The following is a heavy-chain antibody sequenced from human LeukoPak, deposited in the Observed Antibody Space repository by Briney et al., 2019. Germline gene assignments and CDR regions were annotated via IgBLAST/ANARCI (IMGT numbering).Heavy chain of an antibody. CDR2: IKQDESEK. CDR3: ARGTSSSSGSAFDI. CDR1: GFTFSNYW. D-gene: IGHD6-6*01. Sequence: GGSLRLSCAASGFTFSNYWMSWVRQAPGKGLEWVANIKQDESEKYYVDSVKGRFTISRDNSKNTLYLQMNSLRAEDTAVYYCARGTSSSSGSAFDIWGQGTMVTVSS. J-gene: IGHJ3*02. V-gene: IGHV3-7*01.